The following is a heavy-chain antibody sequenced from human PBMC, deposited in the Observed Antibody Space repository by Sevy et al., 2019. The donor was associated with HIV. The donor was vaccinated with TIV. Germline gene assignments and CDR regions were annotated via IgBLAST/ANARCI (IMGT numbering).Heavy chain of an antibody. CDR1: GFIFSSYD. CDR2: ISFDGSNE. D-gene: IGHD3-22*01. Sequence: GGSLRLSCAASGFIFSSYDMHWVRQAPGKGLDWVAVISFDGSNEYFADSVKGRFTISRDNSKNTLYLQMNSLRDEDTAVYYCAKSGYFYDTSGYDPYWYFDLWGRGTQVTVSS. V-gene: IGHV3-30*18. CDR3: AKSGYFYDTSGYDPYWYFDL. J-gene: IGHJ2*01.